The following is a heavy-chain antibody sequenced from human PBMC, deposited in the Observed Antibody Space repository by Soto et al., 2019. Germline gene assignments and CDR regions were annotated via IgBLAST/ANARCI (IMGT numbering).Heavy chain of an antibody. J-gene: IGHJ6*02. CDR1: GYTFTSYY. Sequence: QVQLVQSGAEVKKPGASVKVSCKASGYTFTSYYMHWVRQAPGQGLEWMGIINPSGGSTSYAQKFQGRVTMTRDTSTSTVYMELSSLRSKDTAVYYVARDWAGPEGENYGMDVWGQGTTVTVPS. CDR3: ARDWAGPEGENYGMDV. CDR2: INPSGGST. D-gene: IGHD2-21*01. V-gene: IGHV1-46*01.